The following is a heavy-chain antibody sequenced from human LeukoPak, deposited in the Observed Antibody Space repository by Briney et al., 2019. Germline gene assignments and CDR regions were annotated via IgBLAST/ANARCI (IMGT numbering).Heavy chain of an antibody. J-gene: IGHJ6*02. V-gene: IGHV3-30*02. CDR3: AKSPGGFYYGMDV. CDR2: IWYDGSDK. CDR1: GFTFNTYG. Sequence: GGSLRLSCAASGFTFNTYGMHWVRQAPGKGLEWVAVIWYDGSDKYYADSVKGRFTISRDNSKNTLYLQMNSLRAEDTAVYSCAKSPGGFYYGMDVWGQGTTVTVSS. D-gene: IGHD1-1*01.